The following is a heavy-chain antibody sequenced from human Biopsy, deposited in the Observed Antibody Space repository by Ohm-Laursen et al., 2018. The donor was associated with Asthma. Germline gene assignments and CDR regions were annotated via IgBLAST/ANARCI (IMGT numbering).Heavy chain of an antibody. CDR3: ARPSPNGDILYYYYHMGV. Sequence: SSVKVSCKVSGGMFGNYAISWVRQAPGLGLEWMGGISPIFGSSNYAQRFQGRVTITADIFTRTVYMELSGLRFDDTAIYYCARPSPNGDILYYYYHMGVWGQGTTVIVSS. D-gene: IGHD3-10*01. J-gene: IGHJ6*02. CDR1: GGMFGNYA. CDR2: ISPIFGSS. V-gene: IGHV1-69*06.